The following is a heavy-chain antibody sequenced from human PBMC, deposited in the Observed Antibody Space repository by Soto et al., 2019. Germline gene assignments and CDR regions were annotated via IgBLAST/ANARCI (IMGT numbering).Heavy chain of an antibody. CDR3: AKVGTMGVLEH. Sequence: LRLSCAASGFTFSSFAMSWVRQAPGKGLEWLSGITFSGAYTYYADSGKGRFTISRDNSKNTLYLEMNSLRAEDTALYYCAKVGTMGVLEHWGQGALVTVSS. J-gene: IGHJ4*02. CDR1: GFTFSSFA. V-gene: IGHV3-23*01. CDR2: ITFSGAYT. D-gene: IGHD1-26*01.